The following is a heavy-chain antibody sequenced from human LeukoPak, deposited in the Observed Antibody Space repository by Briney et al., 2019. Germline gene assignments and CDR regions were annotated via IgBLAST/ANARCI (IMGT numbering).Heavy chain of an antibody. D-gene: IGHD4-17*01. CDR1: GFSFSDYY. CDR2: ISSSGSTI. Sequence: GGSLRLSCAASGFSFSDYYMSWIRQAPGKGLEWVSYISSSGSTIYYADSVKVRFTISRDNAKNSLYLQMNSLRAEDTAVYYCARDYGPATLDYWGQGTLVTVSS. V-gene: IGHV3-11*01. J-gene: IGHJ4*02. CDR3: ARDYGPATLDY.